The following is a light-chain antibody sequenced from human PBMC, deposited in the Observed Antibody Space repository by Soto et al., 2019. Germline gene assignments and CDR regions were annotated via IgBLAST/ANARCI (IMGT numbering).Light chain of an antibody. CDR1: QSVSSSY. Sequence: EIVLTQSPGTLSLSPGERATLSCRASQSVSSSYLAWYQQKPGQAPRLLIYGASSRATGIPDRFSGSGSGTDFTLTISRLAPEDFAVYFCQQYGSSPPTFSQGTKVHIK. CDR2: GAS. V-gene: IGKV3-20*01. J-gene: IGKJ1*01. CDR3: QQYGSSPPT.